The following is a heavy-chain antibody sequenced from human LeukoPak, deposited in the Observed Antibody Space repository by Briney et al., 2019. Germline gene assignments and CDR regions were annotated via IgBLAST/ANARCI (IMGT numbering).Heavy chain of an antibody. CDR2: IYSGGST. J-gene: IGHJ4*02. D-gene: IGHD3-22*01. Sequence: PGGSLRLSCAASGFTVSSNHMSWVRQAPGKGLEWVSVIYSGGSTYYADSVKGRFTISRDNSKNTLYLQMNSLRAEDTAVYYCARGPYDSSGYYPRPSSDFDYWGQGTLVTVSS. V-gene: IGHV3-53*01. CDR3: ARGPYDSSGYYPRPSSDFDY. CDR1: GFTVSSNH.